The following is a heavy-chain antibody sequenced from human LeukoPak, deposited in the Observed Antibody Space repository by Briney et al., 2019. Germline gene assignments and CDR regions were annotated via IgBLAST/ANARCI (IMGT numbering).Heavy chain of an antibody. D-gene: IGHD3-10*01. J-gene: IGHJ4*02. V-gene: IGHV3-23*01. CDR1: GFMFKDFP. CDR3: AKPLWFGELLSFDY. Sequence: GGSLRLSCAASGFMFKDFPMTWVRQAPGKGLEWLSAISAGGDLTFHADSLRGRFTISRDNSKSTLYLQMDSLRAEDTAIYYCAKPLWFGELLSFDYWGQGTLVTVSS. CDR2: ISAGGDLT.